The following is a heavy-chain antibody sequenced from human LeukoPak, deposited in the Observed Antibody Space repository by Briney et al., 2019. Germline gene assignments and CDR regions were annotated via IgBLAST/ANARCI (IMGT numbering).Heavy chain of an antibody. J-gene: IGHJ3*02. CDR2: IKQDGSEK. CDR3: ATHSISAYYFGAGSYYNRDAFDI. D-gene: IGHD3-10*01. V-gene: IGHV3-7*02. Sequence: GGSLRLSCAASGFXFSNYWMTWVRQAPGKGLEWVANIKQDGSEKYYVDSVKGRFTISRDNAQISLYLQMNSLRAEDTAVYYCATHSISAYYFGAGSYYNRDAFDIWGQGTMVTVSS. CDR1: GFXFSNYW.